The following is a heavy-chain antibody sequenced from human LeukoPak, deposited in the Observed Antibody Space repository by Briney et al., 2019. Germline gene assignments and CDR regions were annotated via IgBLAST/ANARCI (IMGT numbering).Heavy chain of an antibody. J-gene: IGHJ2*01. CDR2: ISGSGGST. V-gene: IGHV3-23*01. CDR3: ANFVRTVRRYFDL. CDR1: GFTFSSYA. D-gene: IGHD3-10*02. Sequence: GGSLRLSCAASGFTFSSYAMSWVRQAPGKGLEWVSAISGSGGSTYYADSVKGRFTISRDNSKNTLYLQMNSLRAEGTAVYYCANFVRTVRRYFDLWGRGTLVTVSS.